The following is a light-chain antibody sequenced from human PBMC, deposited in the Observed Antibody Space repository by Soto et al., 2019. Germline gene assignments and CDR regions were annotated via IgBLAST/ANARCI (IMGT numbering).Light chain of an antibody. Sequence: DIRMTQSPSSLSASVGDRVTITCRASQSISSYLNWYQQKPGKAPKLLIYAASSLQSAVPSRFSGSGSGTDFTLTISSLQPEDFPTHYCQQSYSTQPASGQGIKVDIX. V-gene: IGKV1-39*01. J-gene: IGKJ1*01. CDR1: QSISSY. CDR3: QQSYSTQPA. CDR2: AAS.